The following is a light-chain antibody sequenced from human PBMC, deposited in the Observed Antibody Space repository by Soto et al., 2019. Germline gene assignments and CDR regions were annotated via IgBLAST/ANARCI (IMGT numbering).Light chain of an antibody. J-gene: IGKJ5*01. CDR2: EAS. V-gene: IGKV3-11*01. CDR1: QSVSSH. CDR3: QLRSSWPPIT. Sequence: ESMLTQSPATLSLSPGDRATLSCRASQSVSSHLAWYQQKPGQAPRLLIYEASNRATGIPARFSGSGSGTDFTLTISSLEPEDFAVYYCQLRSSWPPITFGRGTRLEI.